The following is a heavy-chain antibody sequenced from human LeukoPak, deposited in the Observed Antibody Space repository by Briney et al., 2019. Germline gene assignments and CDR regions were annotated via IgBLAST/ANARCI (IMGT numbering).Heavy chain of an antibody. CDR1: GYTFTSYA. V-gene: IGHV7-4-1*02. Sequence: ASVKVSCKASGYTFTSYAMNWVRQAPGQGLEWMGWINTNTGNPTYAQGFTGRFVFSLDTSVSTAYLQISSLKAEDTAVYYCAGSYYGSGSYPYGAFDIWGQGTMVTVSS. CDR3: AGSYYGSGSYPYGAFDI. D-gene: IGHD3-10*01. CDR2: INTNTGNP. J-gene: IGHJ3*02.